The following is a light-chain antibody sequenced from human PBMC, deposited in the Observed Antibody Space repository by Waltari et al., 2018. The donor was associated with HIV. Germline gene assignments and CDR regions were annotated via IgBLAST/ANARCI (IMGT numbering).Light chain of an antibody. V-gene: IGLV3-1*01. CDR1: HWGATY. CDR2: QDH. J-gene: IGLJ2*01. Sequence: DVTQPPSVAVSPGHPATLSSPAYHWGATYPGWYQHKPGRSPLLVIYQDHKRPSGSPERFSGSSSGHTATLTISGSLPMDEADYYCQAWGSTTSGVFGRGTKLTVL. CDR3: QAWGSTTSGV.